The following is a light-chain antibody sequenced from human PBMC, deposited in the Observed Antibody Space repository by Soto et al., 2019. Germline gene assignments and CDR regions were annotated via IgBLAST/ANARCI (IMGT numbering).Light chain of an antibody. V-gene: IGLV2-14*01. CDR3: SSYTSSITPVV. Sequence: QSALTQPASVSGSPGQSITISCTGTSSDVGGYNYVSWYQQHPGKAPKLMIYEVSNRPSGVSNRFSGSKSGNTASLTISALQAEDEADYYCSSYTSSITPVVFGGGTELTVL. CDR1: SSDVGGYNY. CDR2: EVS. J-gene: IGLJ2*01.